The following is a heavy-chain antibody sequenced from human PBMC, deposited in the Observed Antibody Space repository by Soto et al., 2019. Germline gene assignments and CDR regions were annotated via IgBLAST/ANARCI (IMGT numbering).Heavy chain of an antibody. J-gene: IGHJ3*02. V-gene: IGHV3-30*18. Sequence: GGSLRLSCAASGFSFTTYVMHWVRQAPGKELEWVAVISHDGSYKYYGDAVKGRFTISRDTSKNAVYLEMNSLRPEDTAVYYCAKGLLAIVGTTLPRDAFNIWGQGTMVTVSS. CDR2: ISHDGSYK. D-gene: IGHD1-26*01. CDR3: AKGLLAIVGTTLPRDAFNI. CDR1: GFSFTTYV.